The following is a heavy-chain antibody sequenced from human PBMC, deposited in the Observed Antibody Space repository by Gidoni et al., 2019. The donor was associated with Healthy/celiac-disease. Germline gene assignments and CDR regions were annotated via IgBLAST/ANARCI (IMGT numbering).Heavy chain of an antibody. CDR1: VGSISRYY. Sequence: QVQLQESGPGLVKPSETLSLTCPVSVGSISRYYWSWIRQPPGKGLEWIGYIYYSGSTNYNPSLKSRVTISVDTSKNQFSLKLSSVTAADTAVYYCASQATHRDGYTWGLLNWGQGTLVTVSS. D-gene: IGHD5-12*01. CDR2: IYYSGST. V-gene: IGHV4-59*01. CDR3: ASQATHRDGYTWGLLN. J-gene: IGHJ4*02.